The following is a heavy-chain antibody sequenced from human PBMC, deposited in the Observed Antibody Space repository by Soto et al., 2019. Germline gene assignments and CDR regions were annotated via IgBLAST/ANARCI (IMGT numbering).Heavy chain of an antibody. CDR2: LIPFFRQT. V-gene: IGHV1-69*12. CDR3: ARGRPPYSALGV. Sequence: QDQLVQSGAEVKKPGSSVKVSCKASGGTLSNYPINWVRQAPGPGLDWMGGLIPFFRQTHYPQHFQARVTIIADESTRTGYMELSSLISEDTAVYYCARGRPPYSALGVWGQGTTVSVSS. J-gene: IGHJ6*02. CDR1: GGTLSNYP.